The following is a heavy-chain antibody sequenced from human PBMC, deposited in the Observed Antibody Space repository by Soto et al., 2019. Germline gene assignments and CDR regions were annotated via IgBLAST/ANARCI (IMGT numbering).Heavy chain of an antibody. V-gene: IGHV3-53*01. CDR3: VRDKRTILGIFPGY. CDR1: GFNVTTNC. J-gene: IGHJ4*02. Sequence: GGFLRLSCVGSGFNVTTNCMRWVRQAPGKGLECVSVLCSGGPTYYADSVKGRFTISRGIFSNTLHLQMNHLRAEDTAVYYCVRDKRTILGIFPGYWGQGTQVTVSS. CDR2: LCSGGPT. D-gene: IGHD3-9*01.